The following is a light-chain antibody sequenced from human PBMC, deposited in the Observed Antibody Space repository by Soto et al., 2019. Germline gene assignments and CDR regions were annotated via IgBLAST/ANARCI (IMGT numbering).Light chain of an antibody. Sequence: EIVLTQSPATLSLSPGERATLSCRASQSVSSSYFGWSQQKPGQAPRLLFYAATSRTTGVADSFSGSGSGTDFTITISRLDPEDVAVYYWHHNGSSPLTFGGGTKVEI. CDR2: AAT. J-gene: IGKJ4*01. V-gene: IGKV3-20*01. CDR3: HHNGSSPLT. CDR1: QSVSSSY.